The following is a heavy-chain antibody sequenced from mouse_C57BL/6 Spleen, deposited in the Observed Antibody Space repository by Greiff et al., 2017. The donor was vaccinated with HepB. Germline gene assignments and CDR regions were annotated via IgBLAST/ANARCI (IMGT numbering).Heavy chain of an antibody. V-gene: IGHV3-6*01. CDR3: ARSGWLLPPFDY. CDR2: ISYDGSN. CDR1: GYSITSGYY. J-gene: IGHJ2*01. Sequence: EVQLQESGPGLVKPSQSLSLTCSVTGYSITSGYYWNWIRQFPGNKLEWMGYISYDGSNNYNPSLKNRISITRDTSKNQFFLKLNSVTTEATATYYCARSGWLLPPFDYWGQGTTLTVSS. D-gene: IGHD2-3*01.